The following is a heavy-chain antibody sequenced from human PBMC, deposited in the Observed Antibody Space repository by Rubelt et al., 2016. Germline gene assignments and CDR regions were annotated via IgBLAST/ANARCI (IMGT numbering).Heavy chain of an antibody. CDR2: ISYDGSNK. J-gene: IGHJ4*02. CDR1: GFTVSTNY. CDR3: ARGGGGA. Sequence: VQLVESGGGLIQPGGSLRLSCAASGFTVSTNYMSWVRQVPGKGLEWVAVISYDGSNKYYADSVKGRFTISRDNSKNTLYLQMNSLRAEDTAVYYCARGGGGAWGQGTLVTVSS. V-gene: IGHV3-30*03. D-gene: IGHD3-16*01.